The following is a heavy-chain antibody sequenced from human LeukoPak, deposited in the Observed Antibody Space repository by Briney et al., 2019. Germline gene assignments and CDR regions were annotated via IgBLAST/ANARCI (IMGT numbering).Heavy chain of an antibody. V-gene: IGHV3-23*01. CDR1: GFTFSAYA. CDR2: MTGISGST. J-gene: IGHJ6*03. Sequence: GGSLRLSCAASGFTFSAYAMNWVRQAPGEGLEWLSAMTGISGSTYYADSVKGRFTISRDTSKNTLYLEMNSLRVEGTAIYYCAKDPGDGDYFFFYYMDFWGKGTTVTVSS. CDR3: AKDPGDGDYFFFYYMDF. D-gene: IGHD4-17*01.